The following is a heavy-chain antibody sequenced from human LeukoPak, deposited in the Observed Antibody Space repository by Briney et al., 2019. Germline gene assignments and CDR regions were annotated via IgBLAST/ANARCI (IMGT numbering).Heavy chain of an antibody. V-gene: IGHV3-23*01. CDR2: ISDSGGNT. CDR3: VKYENYYLDY. J-gene: IGHJ4*02. D-gene: IGHD1-7*01. CDR1: GSTFSNHA. Sequence: PGGSLRLSCVVSGSTFSNHAMGWVRQAPGKGLEWVSSISDSGGNTYYADSVKGQFTISRDNSRNTLSLQMDSLRVEDTAIYFCVKYENYYLDYWGQGTLVTVSS.